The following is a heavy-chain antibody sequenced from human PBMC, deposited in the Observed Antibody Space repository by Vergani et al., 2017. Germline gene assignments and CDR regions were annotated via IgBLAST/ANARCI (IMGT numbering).Heavy chain of an antibody. D-gene: IGHD3-9*01. Sequence: QVQLQESGPGLVKPSQTLSLTCTVSGGSISSGDYYWSWIRQPPGKGLEWIGYIYYSGSTYYNPSLKSRVTISVDTSKNQFSLKLSSVTAADTAVYYCARGLGLRYFDWLSLDPWGQGTLVTVSS. J-gene: IGHJ5*02. CDR1: GGSISSGDYY. CDR2: IYYSGST. CDR3: ARGLGLRYFDWLSLDP. V-gene: IGHV4-30-4*08.